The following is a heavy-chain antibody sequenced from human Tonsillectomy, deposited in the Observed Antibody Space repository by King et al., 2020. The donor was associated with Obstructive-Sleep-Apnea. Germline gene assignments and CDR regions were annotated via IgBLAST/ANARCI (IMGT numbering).Heavy chain of an antibody. CDR1: GFTISTYW. V-gene: IGHV3-7*01. CDR2: INQDGSDK. Sequence: VQLVESGGGLVQPGGSLRLSCAASGFTISTYWMSWARQAPGKGLEWVANINQDGSDKYYVDSVKGRFTISRDNAKNSLYLQMNSLRAEDTAVNYCARAGSVVVIFDYWGQGTLVTVSS. J-gene: IGHJ4*02. CDR3: ARAGSVVVIFDY. D-gene: IGHD3-22*01.